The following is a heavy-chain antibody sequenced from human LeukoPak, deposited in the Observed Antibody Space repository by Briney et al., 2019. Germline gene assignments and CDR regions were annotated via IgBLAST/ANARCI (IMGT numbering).Heavy chain of an antibody. Sequence: GGSLRLSCAASGFTFSSYSMNWVRQAPGKGLEWVSSISSSSSYIYYADSVKGRFTISRDNAKNSLYLQMNSLRAEDTAVYYCATRYSSGWSAHYWGQGTLVTVSS. D-gene: IGHD6-19*01. V-gene: IGHV3-21*01. CDR1: GFTFSSYS. CDR2: ISSSSSYI. J-gene: IGHJ4*02. CDR3: ATRYSSGWSAHY.